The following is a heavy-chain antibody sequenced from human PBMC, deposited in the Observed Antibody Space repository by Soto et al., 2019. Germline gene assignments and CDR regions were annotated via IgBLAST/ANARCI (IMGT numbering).Heavy chain of an antibody. J-gene: IGHJ3*02. Sequence: GASVKVSCKASGYTFTSYGISWVRQAPGQGLEGMGWISAYNGNTNYAQKLQGRVTMTTDTSTSTAYMELRSLRSDDTAVYYCVFRSSGWYVGDAFDIWGQGTMVTVSS. V-gene: IGHV1-18*01. CDR1: GYTFTSYG. CDR2: ISAYNGNT. CDR3: VFRSSGWYVGDAFDI. D-gene: IGHD6-19*01.